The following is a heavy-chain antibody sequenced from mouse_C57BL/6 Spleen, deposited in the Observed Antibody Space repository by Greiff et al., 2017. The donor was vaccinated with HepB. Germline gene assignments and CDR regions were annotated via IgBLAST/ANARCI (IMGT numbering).Heavy chain of an antibody. D-gene: IGHD2-4*01. J-gene: IGHJ3*01. V-gene: IGHV5-12*01. CDR1: GFTFSDYY. CDR2: ISNGGGST. Sequence: EVKVEESGGGLVQPGGSLKLSCAASGFTFSDYYMYWVRQTPEKRLEWVAYISNGGGSTYYPDTVKGRFTISRDNAKNTLYLQMSRLKSEDTAMYYCARPLYDYDGAFAYWGQGTLVTVSA. CDR3: ARPLYDYDGAFAY.